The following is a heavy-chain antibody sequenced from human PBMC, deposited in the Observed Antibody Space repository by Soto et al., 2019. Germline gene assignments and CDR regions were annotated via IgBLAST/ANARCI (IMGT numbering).Heavy chain of an antibody. Sequence: VQLVQSGGGSVQPGGSLRLSCAASGFTFTNYWMHWVRQVPGKGLVWVSRIDGVGTGTSYSDSVRGRFTISRDNAENMLYLQMNSLRAEDTAVYYGTTVFEYWGQGTLVTVSS. J-gene: IGHJ4*02. CDR2: IDGVGTGT. V-gene: IGHV3-74*01. CDR1: GFTFTNYW. CDR3: TTVFEY.